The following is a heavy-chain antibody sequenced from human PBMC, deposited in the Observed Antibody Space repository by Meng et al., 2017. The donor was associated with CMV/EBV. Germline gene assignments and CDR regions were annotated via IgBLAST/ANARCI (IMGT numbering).Heavy chain of an antibody. D-gene: IGHD3-22*01. CDR1: GFTFDDYA. J-gene: IGHJ4*02. CDR2: ISWNSGSI. V-gene: IGHV3-9*01. CDR3: AKDIANYYDSSGDLDY. Sequence: SLKISCAASGFTFDDYAMHWVRQAPGKGLEWVSGISWNSGSIGYADSVKGRFTIPRDNAKNSLYLQMNSLRAEDTALYYCAKDIANYYDSSGDLDYWGQGTLVTVSS.